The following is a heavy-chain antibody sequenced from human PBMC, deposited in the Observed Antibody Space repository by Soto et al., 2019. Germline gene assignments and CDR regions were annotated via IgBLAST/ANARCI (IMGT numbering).Heavy chain of an antibody. Sequence: ASVKVSCKASGYSFTSHYMHWVRQAPGQGLEWMGLINPTGVSTIYAQKFQGRATMTRDTSTSTDYMELSSLRSEDTAVYYCARDSSDSYGWWFDPWGRGTLVTVSS. CDR3: ARDSSDSYGWWFDP. CDR1: GYSFTSHY. CDR2: INPTGVST. V-gene: IGHV1-46*03. J-gene: IGHJ5*02. D-gene: IGHD2-21*02.